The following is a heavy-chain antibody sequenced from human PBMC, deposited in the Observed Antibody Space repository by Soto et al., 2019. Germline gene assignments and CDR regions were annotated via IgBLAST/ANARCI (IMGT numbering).Heavy chain of an antibody. CDR2: ISVYNYNT. D-gene: IGHD3-10*01. Sequence: QVQLVQSGAEVKKPGASVKVSCKTSGYTFSNYGIAWVRQAPGQSLEWMGWISVYNYNTNYAQKLQGRVTMTRHISTGTAYMELRSLISDDPAVYYCARGGGYYGSGTYPFDYWGQGTLVTVSS. CDR1: GYTFSNYG. CDR3: ARGGGYYGSGTYPFDY. J-gene: IGHJ4*02. V-gene: IGHV1-18*01.